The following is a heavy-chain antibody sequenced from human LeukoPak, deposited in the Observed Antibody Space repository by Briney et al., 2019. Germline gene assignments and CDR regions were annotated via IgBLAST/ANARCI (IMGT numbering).Heavy chain of an antibody. CDR2: ISYDGSNK. J-gene: IGHJ4*02. D-gene: IGHD6-19*01. V-gene: IGHV3-30*04. Sequence: GRSLRLSCAASGFTFSSYAMHWVRQAPGKGLEWVAVISYDGSNKYYADSVKGRFTISRDNSKNTLYLQMNSLRAEDTAVYYCAKDQSSGWPAALDYWGQGTLVTVSS. CDR1: GFTFSSYA. CDR3: AKDQSSGWPAALDY.